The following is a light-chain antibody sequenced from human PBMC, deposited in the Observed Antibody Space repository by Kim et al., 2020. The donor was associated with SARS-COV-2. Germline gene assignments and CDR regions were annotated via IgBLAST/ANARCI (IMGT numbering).Light chain of an antibody. CDR3: QQYNNWLWT. V-gene: IGKV3D-15*01. CDR1: QTIGN. J-gene: IGKJ1*01. Sequence: IVLTQSPATLSVSPGERATLSCRASQTIGNLAWYQQRPGQAPRLLIYGTSARASGIPARFSGSGSGTDFTLTISSLQSEDSAIYYCQQYNNWLWTFGQGTKVDIK. CDR2: GTS.